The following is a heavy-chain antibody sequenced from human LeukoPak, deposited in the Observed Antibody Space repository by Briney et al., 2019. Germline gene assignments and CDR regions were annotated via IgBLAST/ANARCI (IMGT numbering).Heavy chain of an antibody. D-gene: IGHD2-2*02. Sequence: GGSLRLSCAASGFTFSSYEMNWVRQAPGKGLGWVSYISSSGSTIYYADSVKGRFTISRDNAKNSLYLQMNSLRAEDTAVYYCARRPLWLYGAFDIWGQGTMVTVSS. CDR2: ISSSGSTI. CDR1: GFTFSSYE. J-gene: IGHJ3*02. V-gene: IGHV3-48*03. CDR3: ARRPLWLYGAFDI.